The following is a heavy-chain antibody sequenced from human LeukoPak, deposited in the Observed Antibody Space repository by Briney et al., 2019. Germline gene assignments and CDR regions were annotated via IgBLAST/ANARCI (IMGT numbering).Heavy chain of an antibody. Sequence: GASVKVSCKASGGTFSSYAISWVRQAPGQGLEWMGGIIPIFGTANYAQKFQGRVTITADKSTSTAYMELSSLRSEDTAVYYCASSVPTGPEVQLERSKSNWFDPWGQGTLVTVSS. CDR3: ASSVPTGPEVQLERSKSNWFDP. J-gene: IGHJ5*02. CDR1: GGTFSSYA. D-gene: IGHD1-1*01. V-gene: IGHV1-69*06. CDR2: IIPIFGTA.